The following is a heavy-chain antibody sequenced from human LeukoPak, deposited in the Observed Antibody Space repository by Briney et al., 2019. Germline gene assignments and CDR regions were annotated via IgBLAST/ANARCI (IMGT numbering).Heavy chain of an antibody. V-gene: IGHV4-34*01. D-gene: IGHD4-17*01. CDR2: INHSGST. CDR1: GGSFSGYY. Sequence: PSETLSLTCAVYGGSFSGYYWSWLRQPPGKGLEWIGEINHSGSTNYNPSLTSRVTISVDTSKNQFSLKLSSVTAADTAVYYCARVRRLRWLHPIDYWGQGTLVTVSS. J-gene: IGHJ4*02. CDR3: ARVRRLRWLHPIDY.